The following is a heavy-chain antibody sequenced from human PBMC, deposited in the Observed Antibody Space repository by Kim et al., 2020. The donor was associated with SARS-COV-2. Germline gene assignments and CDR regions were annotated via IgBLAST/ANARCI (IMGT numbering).Heavy chain of an antibody. CDR3: ARDLGSSSTPTY. Sequence: GGSLRLSCAASGFTFSSYAMHWVRQAPGKGLEWVAVISYDGSNKYYADSVKGRFTISRDNSKNTLYLQMNSLRAEDTAVYYCARDLGSSSTPTYWGQGTLVTVSS. J-gene: IGHJ4*02. CDR1: GFTFSSYA. D-gene: IGHD6-13*01. V-gene: IGHV3-30*04. CDR2: ISYDGSNK.